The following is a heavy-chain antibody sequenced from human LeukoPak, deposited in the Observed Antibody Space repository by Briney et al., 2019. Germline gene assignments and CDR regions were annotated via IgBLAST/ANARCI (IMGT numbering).Heavy chain of an antibody. Sequence: SETLSLTCTVSGGSISSSSYYWGWIRQPPGKGLEWIGSIYYSGSTYYNPSLKSRVTISVDTSKNQFSLKLSSVTAADTAVYYCARLVWPRRAFDIWGQGTMVTVSS. D-gene: IGHD2-8*01. J-gene: IGHJ3*02. CDR2: IYYSGST. CDR3: ARLVWPRRAFDI. CDR1: GGSISSSSYY. V-gene: IGHV4-39*01.